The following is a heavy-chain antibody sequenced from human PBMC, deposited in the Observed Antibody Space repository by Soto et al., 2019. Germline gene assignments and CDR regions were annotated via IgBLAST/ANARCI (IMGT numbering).Heavy chain of an antibody. V-gene: IGHV3-21*04. CDR1: GFTFSSYS. Sequence: GGSLRLSCAASGFTFSSYSMNWVRQAPGKGLEWVSSMSSSSIYIYYADSVKGRFTISRDNAKNSLYLQMNSLRAEDTAVYYCARTVDDEIIWFDSWGQGTLVTVSS. CDR2: MSSSSIYI. CDR3: ARTVDDEIIWFDS. J-gene: IGHJ5*01. D-gene: IGHD1-1*01.